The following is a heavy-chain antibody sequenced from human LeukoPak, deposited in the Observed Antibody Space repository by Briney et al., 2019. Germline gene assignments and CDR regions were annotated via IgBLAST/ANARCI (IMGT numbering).Heavy chain of an antibody. CDR3: ARNVDTAMVVAFDI. J-gene: IGHJ3*02. CDR1: GYTFTSYG. V-gene: IGHV1-18*01. D-gene: IGHD5-18*01. Sequence: ASVKVSCKASGYTFTSYGISWVRQAPGQGLEWMGWISAYNGNTNYAQKLQGRVTITTDTSTSTAYMELRSLRSDDTAVYYCARNVDTAMVVAFDIWGQGTMVTVSS. CDR2: ISAYNGNT.